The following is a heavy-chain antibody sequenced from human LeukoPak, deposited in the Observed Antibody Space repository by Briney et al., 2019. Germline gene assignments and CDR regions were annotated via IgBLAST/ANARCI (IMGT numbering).Heavy chain of an antibody. Sequence: PGGSLRLSCSASGFTFSNYAMTWVRQAPGKGLEWVSAISGSDGSTYYADSVKGRFSISRDNSKNTLYLQMNPLRAEDTAVYYCSRGSAIVVIPAAFSWFDPWGQGTLVTASS. CDR2: ISGSDGST. CDR1: GFTFSNYA. CDR3: SRGSAIVVIPAAFSWFDP. J-gene: IGHJ5*02. D-gene: IGHD2-2*01. V-gene: IGHV3-23*01.